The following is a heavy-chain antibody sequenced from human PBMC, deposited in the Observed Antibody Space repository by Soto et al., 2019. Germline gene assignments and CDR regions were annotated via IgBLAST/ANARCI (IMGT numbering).Heavy chain of an antibody. D-gene: IGHD2-8*01. Sequence: SETLSLTCTVSGDSMSDRNWWSWVRQSPGKGLEWIGEISHSGTTNYSPSLQSRVTTSLDKSKRQFFLKVTSVTAADTAVYYCARRDDCSNGVCFMNYFDSWGPGILVTVS. V-gene: IGHV4-4*02. J-gene: IGHJ4*02. CDR1: GDSMSDRNW. CDR2: ISHSGTT. CDR3: ARRDDCSNGVCFMNYFDS.